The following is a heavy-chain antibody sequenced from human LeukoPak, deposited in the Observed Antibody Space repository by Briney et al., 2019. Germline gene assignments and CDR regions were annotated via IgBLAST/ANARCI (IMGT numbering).Heavy chain of an antibody. CDR3: VRGDYDILTGSY. D-gene: IGHD3-9*01. CDR2: ISYDGRNK. CDR1: GFTFSSYA. Sequence: GRSLRLSCAASGFTFSSYAMHWVRQAPGKGLEWMSFISYDGRNKYYADIVKGRFTISRDNSKNTLYLQMNSLRVEDTAVYFCVRGDYDILTGSYWGQGVLVTVSS. J-gene: IGHJ4*02. V-gene: IGHV3-30*04.